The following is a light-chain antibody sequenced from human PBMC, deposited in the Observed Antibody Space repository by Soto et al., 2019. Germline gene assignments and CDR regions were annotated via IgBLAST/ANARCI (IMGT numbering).Light chain of an antibody. CDR3: SSYIPNNSTYV. CDR2: DVS. J-gene: IGLJ1*01. Sequence: QSALTQAASVSVSPGQSITIYCTGTSSDVGGYNYVSWYQHHPGKAPKRMIHDVSNRPSGVSNRFSGSKSGNTDSLTISGLQAEDEADYYCSSYIPNNSTYVFGTGTKVTAL. V-gene: IGLV2-14*03. CDR1: SSDVGGYNY.